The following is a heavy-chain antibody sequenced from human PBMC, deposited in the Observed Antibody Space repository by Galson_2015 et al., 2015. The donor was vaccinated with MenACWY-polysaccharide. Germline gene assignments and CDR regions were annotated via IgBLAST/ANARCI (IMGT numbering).Heavy chain of an antibody. D-gene: IGHD3-22*01. CDR2: IYYSGST. V-gene: IGHV4-39*07. Sequence: ETLSLTCTVSGGSISSSSYYWGWIRQPPGKGLEWIGSIYYSGSTYYNPSLKSRVTISVDTSKNQFSLKLSSVTAADTAVYYCARVSRKAGYCTDYWYFDLWGRGTLVTVSS. J-gene: IGHJ2*01. CDR3: ARVSRKAGYCTDYWYFDL. CDR1: GGSISSSSYY.